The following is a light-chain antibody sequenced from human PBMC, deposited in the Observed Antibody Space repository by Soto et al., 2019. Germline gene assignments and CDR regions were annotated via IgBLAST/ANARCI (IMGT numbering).Light chain of an antibody. CDR2: KIS. CDR1: QSLVYSDGNTY. Sequence: DIVMTQTQLSSPVTLGQPASISCRSSQSLVYSDGNTYLSWLHQRPGQPPRLLIYKISNRLSGVPDIFSGSGAGTDFTLKISRVEAEDVGVYYCMQATQFPFTFGQGTKLEIK. V-gene: IGKV2-24*01. CDR3: MQATQFPFT. J-gene: IGKJ2*01.